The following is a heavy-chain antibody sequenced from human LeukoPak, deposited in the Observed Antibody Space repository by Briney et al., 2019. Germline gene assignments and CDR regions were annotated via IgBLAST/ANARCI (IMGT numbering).Heavy chain of an antibody. Sequence: PGGSLRLSCAASGFTFSSYAMHWVRQAPGKGLEWVAVISYDGSNKYYADSVKGRFTISRDNSKNTLYLQMNSLRAEDTAVYYCAREPAAAIETHFDYWGQGTLVTVS. V-gene: IGHV3-30-3*01. D-gene: IGHD2-2*01. CDR2: ISYDGSNK. J-gene: IGHJ4*02. CDR3: AREPAAAIETHFDY. CDR1: GFTFSSYA.